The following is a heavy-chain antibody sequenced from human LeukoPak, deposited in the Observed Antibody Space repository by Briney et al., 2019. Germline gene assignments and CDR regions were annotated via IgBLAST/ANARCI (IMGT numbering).Heavy chain of an antibody. CDR3: ARDRYSNSGSYYFDY. CDR1: GFTFSSYV. D-gene: IGHD1-26*01. V-gene: IGHV3-23*01. Sequence: GGSLRLTCAASGFTFSSYVMTWVRQAPGKGLEWVSVISGSGGSTYYADSVKGRFTISRDNSKNTLFLQMNSLRAEDTAVYYCARDRYSNSGSYYFDYWGQGTLVTVSS. CDR2: ISGSGGST. J-gene: IGHJ4*02.